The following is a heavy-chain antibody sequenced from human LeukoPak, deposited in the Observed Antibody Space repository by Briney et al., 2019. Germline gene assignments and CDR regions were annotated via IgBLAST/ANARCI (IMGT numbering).Heavy chain of an antibody. V-gene: IGHV3-30*18. CDR1: GFTFSSYG. D-gene: IGHD3-22*01. CDR2: VSYDGSKK. Sequence: GSLRLSCAASGFTFSSYGMHWDRQPPGKGLEWVGFVSYDGSKKFYADFVKGRFSISRDNSENTLYVQMNSLGAEDTALYYCAKLGFDSSGSHSLVDYWGQGTPVTVSS. CDR3: AKLGFDSSGSHSLVDY. J-gene: IGHJ4*02.